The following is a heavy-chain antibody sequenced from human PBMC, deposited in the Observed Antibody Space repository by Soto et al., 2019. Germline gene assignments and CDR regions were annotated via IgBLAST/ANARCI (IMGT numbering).Heavy chain of an antibody. CDR2: IGSGGDT. J-gene: IGHJ4*02. CDR3: ARAGAVAGTALDY. CDR1: GFTFSSYD. V-gene: IGHV3-13*04. Sequence: EVQLVESGGGLVQPGGSLRLSCAASGFTFSSYDMHWVRQVIGKGLEWVSGIGSGGDTYYPGSVKGRFTISRENAKNSFYLQMPSLRAGDTAIYYCARAGAVAGTALDYWGQGTLVAVSS. D-gene: IGHD6-19*01.